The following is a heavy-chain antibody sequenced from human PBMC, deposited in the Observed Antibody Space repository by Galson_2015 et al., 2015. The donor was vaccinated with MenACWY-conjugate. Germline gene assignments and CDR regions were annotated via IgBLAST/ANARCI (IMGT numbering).Heavy chain of an antibody. CDR1: GFIFSRYD. CDR2: IGTTSAYK. D-gene: IGHD4/OR15-4a*01. CDR3: AKTDYGGYPLIFDF. J-gene: IGHJ4*02. Sequence: SLRLSCAASGFIFSRYDMTWVRQAPGKGLEWVSIIGTTSAYKYYGESVKGRFTISRDNSKNTLYLQLNSLRGDDTAVYYCAKTDYGGYPLIFDFWGQGTLVTVSS. V-gene: IGHV3-23*01.